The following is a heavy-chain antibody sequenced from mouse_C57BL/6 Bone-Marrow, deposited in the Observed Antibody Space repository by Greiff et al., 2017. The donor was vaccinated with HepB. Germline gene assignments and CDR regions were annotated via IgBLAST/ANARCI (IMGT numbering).Heavy chain of an antibody. CDR2: ISDGGSYT. CDR1: GFTFSSYA. J-gene: IGHJ2*01. D-gene: IGHD1-1*01. CDR3: ARGRGIRFDY. V-gene: IGHV5-4*03. Sequence: EVKLMESGGGLVKPGGSLKLSCAASGFTFSSYAMSWVRQTPEKRLEWVATISDGGSYTYYPDNVKGRFTISRDNAKNNLYLQMSHLKSEDTAMYYCARGRGIRFDYWGQGTTLTVSS.